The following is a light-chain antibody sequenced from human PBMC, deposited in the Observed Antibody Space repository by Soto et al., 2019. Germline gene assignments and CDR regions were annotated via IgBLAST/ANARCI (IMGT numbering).Light chain of an antibody. Sequence: EIVMTQSPVTLSVSPGERATLSCRASQSVTSNLAWYQQKPGQPPRLLIFGASTRATGIPARFSGSGSGTEFTLTISSLQSEDFAMYYCQQFNDWPRTFGQGTKVEIK. CDR2: GAS. V-gene: IGKV3-15*01. CDR3: QQFNDWPRT. CDR1: QSVTSN. J-gene: IGKJ1*01.